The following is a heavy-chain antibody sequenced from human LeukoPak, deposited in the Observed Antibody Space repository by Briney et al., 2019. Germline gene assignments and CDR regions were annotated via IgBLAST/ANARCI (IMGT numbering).Heavy chain of an antibody. D-gene: IGHD6-13*01. Sequence: GGSLRLSCTASGFTFSRYDMHWVRQAPGKGLEYVSAICSNGGSTYYADSVKGRFTISRDNSKNTLYLQMSSLRAEDTAVYYCVKDFYQAGSSLEGAFDYWGQGTLVTVSS. CDR2: ICSNGGST. CDR3: VKDFYQAGSSLEGAFDY. J-gene: IGHJ4*02. V-gene: IGHV3-64D*06. CDR1: GFTFSRYD.